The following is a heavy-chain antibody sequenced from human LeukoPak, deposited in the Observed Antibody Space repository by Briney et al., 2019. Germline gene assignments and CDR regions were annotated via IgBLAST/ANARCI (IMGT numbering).Heavy chain of an antibody. CDR1: GGSFSGYY. V-gene: IGHV4-34*12. CDR2: IVHSGST. CDR3: ARDRSGPFDS. D-gene: IGHD3-10*01. Sequence: PSETLSLTCGVYGGSFSGYYWSWIRQPPGKGLEWIGEIVHSGSTNYNPSLKSRVTISVDTSKNQFSLKLTSVTAADTAVYYCARDRSGPFDSWGQGTLVTVSS. J-gene: IGHJ4*02.